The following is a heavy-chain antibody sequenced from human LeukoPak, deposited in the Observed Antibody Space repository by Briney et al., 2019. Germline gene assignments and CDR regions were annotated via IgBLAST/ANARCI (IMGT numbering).Heavy chain of an antibody. J-gene: IGHJ5*02. CDR3: ARVSVGAFP. V-gene: IGHV4-30-2*01. CDR1: GGSISSGGYY. CDR2: IYHSGST. D-gene: IGHD1-26*01. Sequence: PSETLSLTCTVSGGSISSGGYYWSWIRQPPGKGLEWIGYIYHSGSTYYNPSLKSRVTISVDRSKNQFSLKLSSVTAADTAVYYCARVSVGAFPWGQGTLVTVSS.